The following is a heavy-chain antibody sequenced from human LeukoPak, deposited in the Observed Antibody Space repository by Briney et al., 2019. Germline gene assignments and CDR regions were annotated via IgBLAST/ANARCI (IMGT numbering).Heavy chain of an antibody. CDR2: ITVGGGST. D-gene: IGHD3-3*01. CDR1: GFTFSSYA. J-gene: IGHJ4*02. Sequence: PGGSLRLSCAASGFTFSSYAMSWVRQTPGKGLEWVPGITVGGGSTNKADSVKGRFTVSRDNSINTLNLQMNNLRAEDTAIYYCAKGLGFWSGYYTPFDYWGQGSSVTVSS. CDR3: AKGLGFWSGYYTPFDY. V-gene: IGHV3-23*01.